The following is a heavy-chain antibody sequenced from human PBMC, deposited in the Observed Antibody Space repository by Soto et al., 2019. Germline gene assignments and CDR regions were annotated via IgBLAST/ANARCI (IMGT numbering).Heavy chain of an antibody. D-gene: IGHD5-18*01. Sequence: QVQLVQSGAEVKKPGSSVKVSCQASGGTFSSYAISWVRQAPGHGLEWMGGIIPIFGTANYAQKFQGRVTITADESTSTAYMELSRLKSEDTAVYYCARVGSEVGDSYGYGDPPLYYLDYWGQGTLVTVSS. V-gene: IGHV1-69*12. J-gene: IGHJ4*02. CDR1: GGTFSSYA. CDR3: ARVGSEVGDSYGYGDPPLYYLDY. CDR2: IIPIFGTA.